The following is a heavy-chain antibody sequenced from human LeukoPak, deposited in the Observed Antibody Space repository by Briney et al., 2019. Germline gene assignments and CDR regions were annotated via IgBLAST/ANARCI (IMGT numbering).Heavy chain of an antibody. CDR1: GASFSDYY. CDR3: AREGASNNHDNWFDP. CDR2: VNHSGSA. D-gene: IGHD3-16*01. Sequence: SKTLSLTCAVYGASFSDYYWSWIRHSPTKGLECIGEVNHSGSAKYNPSLKSRVTISAGKSKNQFFLRLSPVAAADSGVYYCAREGASNNHDNWFDPWGQGTLVTVSS. J-gene: IGHJ5*02. V-gene: IGHV4-34*01.